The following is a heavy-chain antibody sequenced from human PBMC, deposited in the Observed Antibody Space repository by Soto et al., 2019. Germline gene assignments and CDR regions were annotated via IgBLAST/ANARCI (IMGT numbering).Heavy chain of an antibody. D-gene: IGHD2-21*01. J-gene: IGHJ6*03. CDR2: ISSSGSTI. Sequence: QVQLVESGGGLVKPGGSLRLSCAASGFTFSDYYMSWIRQAPGKGLEWVAYISSSGSTIYYADSVKGRFTISRDNAKNSMYLQMNSLRAEDPAVYYCARLPRNCGGDCYRDYYYYYYMDVWGKGTTVTVSS. V-gene: IGHV3-11*01. CDR1: GFTFSDYY. CDR3: ARLPRNCGGDCYRDYYYYYYMDV.